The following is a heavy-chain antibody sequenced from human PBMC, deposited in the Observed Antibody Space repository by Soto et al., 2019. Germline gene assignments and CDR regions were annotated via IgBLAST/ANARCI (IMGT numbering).Heavy chain of an antibody. CDR2: SIAIYGTA. CDR1: GYTFTAYP. V-gene: IGHV1-69*13. CDR3: ATGSGYHGDDQYYYFDMGV. J-gene: IGHJ6*02. Sequence: SVKVSCKASGYTFTAYPIPWVRQAPGQGLGWMGGSIAIYGTANYAQKFQGRVTITADESTTTVYMELSSLRSEDTAIYFCATGSGYHGDDQYYYFDMGVWGQGTTVTVSS. D-gene: IGHD3-22*01.